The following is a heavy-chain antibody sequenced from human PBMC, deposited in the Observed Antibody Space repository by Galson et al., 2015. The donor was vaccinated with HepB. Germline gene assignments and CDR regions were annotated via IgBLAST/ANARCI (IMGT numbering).Heavy chain of an antibody. Sequence: SVKVSCKASGGTFSSHTISWVRQAPGQGLEWMGGIIPLFGSGNYAQKFQGRVTVTADESKSTSYIELSSHRSEDTVVYYCASQYDTSGYYANWRQGTLVTVSS. CDR2: IIPLFGSG. J-gene: IGHJ4*02. CDR3: ASQYDTSGYYAN. CDR1: GGTFSSHT. V-gene: IGHV1-69*13. D-gene: IGHD3-22*01.